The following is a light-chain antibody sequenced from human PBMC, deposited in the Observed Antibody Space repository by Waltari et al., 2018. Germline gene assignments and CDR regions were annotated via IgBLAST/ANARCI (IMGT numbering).Light chain of an antibody. Sequence: EIVLTQSPGTLSLSPGERATLSCRASQSVSSSYLAWYQQKPGQAPRLLIYGASSRATGIPDRFSGSGSGTDFTLTISRLEPEDFAVYYCQQYGSSPLTIGKGTKVEIK. CDR1: QSVSSSY. V-gene: IGKV3-20*01. CDR2: GAS. J-gene: IGKJ1*01. CDR3: QQYGSSPLT.